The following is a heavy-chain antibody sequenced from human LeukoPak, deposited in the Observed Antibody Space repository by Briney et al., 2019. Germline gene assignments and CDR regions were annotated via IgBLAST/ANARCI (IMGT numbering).Heavy chain of an antibody. D-gene: IGHD3-10*01. CDR2: IIPILGIA. V-gene: IGHV1-69*04. CDR3: ARGPMVRGVLIDY. Sequence: SVKVSCKASGGTFSSYVISWVRQAPGQGLEWMGRIIPILGIANYAQKFQGRVTITADKSTSTAYMELSSLRSEDTSVYYCARGPMVRGVLIDYWGQGTLVTVSS. CDR1: GGTFSSYV. J-gene: IGHJ4*02.